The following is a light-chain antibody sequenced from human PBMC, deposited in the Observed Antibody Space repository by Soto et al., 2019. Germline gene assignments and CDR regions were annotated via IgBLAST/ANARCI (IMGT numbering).Light chain of an antibody. CDR1: SFNIGAGYD. J-gene: IGLJ2*01. V-gene: IGLV1-40*01. CDR2: NNI. Sequence: QAVVTQPPSVSGAPGQRVTISCTGSSFNIGAGYDVHWYQQLPGTAPKLLIYNNINRPSGVPDRFSGSKSGTSASLAITGLQPEDEADYYCQSYDTMLSGPGVFGGETKLTVL. CDR3: QSYDTMLSGPGV.